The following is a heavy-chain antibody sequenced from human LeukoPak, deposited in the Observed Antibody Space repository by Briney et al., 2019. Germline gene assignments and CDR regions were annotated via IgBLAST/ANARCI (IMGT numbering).Heavy chain of an antibody. Sequence: SETLSLTCAGSGGAFTGYYRSWIRQPPGKGLEWIGEINHSGATNYNPSLKSRVTISVDTSKNQFSLRLTSVSAADTGVYYCATPTRGGIAVTGTFGHWGQGTQVTVSS. D-gene: IGHD6-19*01. V-gene: IGHV4-34*01. CDR1: GGAFTGYY. CDR3: ATPTRGGIAVTGTFGH. J-gene: IGHJ4*02. CDR2: INHSGAT.